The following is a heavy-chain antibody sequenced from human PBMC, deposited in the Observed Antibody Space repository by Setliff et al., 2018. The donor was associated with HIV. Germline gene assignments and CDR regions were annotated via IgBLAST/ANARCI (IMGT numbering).Heavy chain of an antibody. V-gene: IGHV4-59*01. J-gene: IGHJ3*02. Sequence: SETLSLTCTVSAGSMNDDIWAWIRQSPGRGFQWIGFISDTGNTNYNPSLESPITMSVDTANNLFSLRLTSVTAASTGIYYCARRHADYGLDIWGQGAMVTVSS. CDR2: ISDTGNT. D-gene: IGHD3-10*01. CDR1: AGSMNDDI. CDR3: ARRHADYGLDI.